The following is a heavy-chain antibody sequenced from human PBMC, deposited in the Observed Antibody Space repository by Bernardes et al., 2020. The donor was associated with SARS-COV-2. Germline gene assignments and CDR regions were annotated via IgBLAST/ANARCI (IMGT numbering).Heavy chain of an antibody. Sequence: GGSLRLSCEASGFGFSSYDMHWVRQSPGKGLEWVSVIYAAGGTNYPASVQGRFIASRKNAKNSLYLQMTSLRAGDTAVSFCARGGPGAAYYFDYWGQGALVTVSA. CDR2: IYAAGGT. J-gene: IGHJ4*02. D-gene: IGHD2-15*01. CDR3: ARGGPGAAYYFDY. CDR1: GFGFSSYD. V-gene: IGHV3-13*01.